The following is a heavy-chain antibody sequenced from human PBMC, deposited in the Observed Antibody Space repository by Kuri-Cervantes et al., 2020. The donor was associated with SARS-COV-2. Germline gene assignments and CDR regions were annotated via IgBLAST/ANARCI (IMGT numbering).Heavy chain of an antibody. Sequence: ASVKVSCKASGYIFTDYDFNWLRQASGQGLEWLGWMNPHSENTGYAQKFQGRVTMTRDTSISTVYMELSSLRSEDTAVYYCARGGRGDGYNYAFDLWGQGTMVTVSS. D-gene: IGHD5-24*01. CDR3: ARGGRGDGYNYAFDL. J-gene: IGHJ3*01. CDR2: MNPHSENT. CDR1: GYIFTDYD. V-gene: IGHV1-8*02.